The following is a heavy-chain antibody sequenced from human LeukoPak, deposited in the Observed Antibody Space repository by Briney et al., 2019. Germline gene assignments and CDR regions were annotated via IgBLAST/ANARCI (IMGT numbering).Heavy chain of an antibody. CDR3: AKGLLQVITDIRPSWYFP. D-gene: IGHD1-14*01. Sequence: SETLSLTCTVSGGSISSGSYYWSWIRRPAGKGLEWIGRIYTSGSTNYNPSLKSRVTISVDTSKNHFSLKLSSVTAADTGWLFCAKGLLQVITDIRPSWYFPWRQGTLVTVCS. J-gene: IGHJ5*02. CDR2: IYTSGST. CDR1: GGSISSGSYY. V-gene: IGHV4-61*02.